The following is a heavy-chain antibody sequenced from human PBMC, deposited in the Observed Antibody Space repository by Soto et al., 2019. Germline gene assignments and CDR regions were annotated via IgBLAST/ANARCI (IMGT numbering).Heavy chain of an antibody. Sequence: GGSLRLSCAASGFTFSNAWINWVRQAPGKGLEWVGRIKSKTDGGTTDFAATVKGRFAISRDDSKNMVYLQMNSLKTEDTAVYYCTTDSYIPIAPVRSDYWGHGTLVTVS. CDR1: GFTFSNAW. V-gene: IGHV3-15*07. CDR2: IKSKTDGGTT. J-gene: IGHJ4*01. D-gene: IGHD2-2*02. CDR3: TTDSYIPIAPVRSDY.